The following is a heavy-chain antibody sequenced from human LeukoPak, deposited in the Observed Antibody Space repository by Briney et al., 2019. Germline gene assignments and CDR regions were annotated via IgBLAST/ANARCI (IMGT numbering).Heavy chain of an antibody. Sequence: PGGSLRLSCAASGFTFSSYAMSWVRQAPGKGLEWVSAISGSGGSTYYADSVKGRFTISRDNSKNTLYPQMNSLRAEDTAVYYCAKGVAGSGYFDYWGQGTLVTVSS. CDR1: GFTFSSYA. D-gene: IGHD2-15*01. CDR3: AKGVAGSGYFDY. CDR2: ISGSGGST. J-gene: IGHJ4*02. V-gene: IGHV3-23*01.